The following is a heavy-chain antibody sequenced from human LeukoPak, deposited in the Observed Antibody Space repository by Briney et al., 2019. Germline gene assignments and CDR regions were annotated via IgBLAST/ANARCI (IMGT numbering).Heavy chain of an antibody. CDR2: ISAYNGNT. CDR1: GYTFTSYG. Sequence: ASVKVSCKASGYTFTSYGISWVRQAPGQGLEWMGWISAYNGNTNYAQKLQGRVTMTTDTSTSTAYMELRSLRSDDTAVYYCARDRVQGDILTYDAFDIWGQGTMVTVSS. J-gene: IGHJ3*02. D-gene: IGHD3-9*01. CDR3: ARDRVQGDILTYDAFDI. V-gene: IGHV1-18*01.